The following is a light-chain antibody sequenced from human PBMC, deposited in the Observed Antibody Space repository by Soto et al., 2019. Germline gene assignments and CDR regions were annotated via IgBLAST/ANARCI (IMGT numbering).Light chain of an antibody. CDR3: QQYNNWPYT. CDR2: GAS. V-gene: IGKV3-15*01. CDR1: QSVSSN. J-gene: IGKJ2*01. Sequence: EIVMTQSPATLSVSPGERATLSCRASQSVSSNLAWYQQKPGQVPRLLIYGASTRAPGIPARFSGSGSGTEFTLTISSLQSEDFAVYYCQQYNNWPYTFGQGAKLEIK.